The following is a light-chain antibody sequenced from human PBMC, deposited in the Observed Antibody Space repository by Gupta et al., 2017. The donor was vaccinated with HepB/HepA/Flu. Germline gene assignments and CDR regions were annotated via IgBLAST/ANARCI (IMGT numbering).Light chain of an antibody. V-gene: IGKV1-39*01. CDR3: QQCDGTPSS. CDR2: GTS. Sequence: DIQMTQSPASLSVSVGDRATITCRPSQTISSYLNWYQQKLGKAPKLLIYGTSNLQSGVPARFSGSGSGTDFTLTISSLQTEDVATYYCQQCDGTPSSFGQGTKMDIK. CDR1: QTISSY. J-gene: IGKJ5*01.